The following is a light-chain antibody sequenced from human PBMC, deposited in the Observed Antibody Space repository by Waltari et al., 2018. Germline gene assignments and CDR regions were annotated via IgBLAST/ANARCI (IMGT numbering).Light chain of an antibody. Sequence: EIVLTQSPATLSLSPGERATLSCRASQSVSSYLAWYQQKPGQAPRLLIYDASNRATGVPARFGGSGFGTDFTLTISSLEPEDFAVYNCQQRSNWLTFGGGTKVEIK. CDR3: QQRSNWLT. CDR1: QSVSSY. V-gene: IGKV3-11*01. J-gene: IGKJ4*01. CDR2: DAS.